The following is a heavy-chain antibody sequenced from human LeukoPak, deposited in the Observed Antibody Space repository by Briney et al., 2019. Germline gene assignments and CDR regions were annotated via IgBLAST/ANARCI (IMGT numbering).Heavy chain of an antibody. J-gene: IGHJ4*02. CDR3: ARGNWGYYGQSIFDY. Sequence: ASVKVSCKASGYTFTSYDINWVRQATGQGPEWMGWMNPNSGNTGSAQKFQGRLTMTRNTSTRTVYMELSGLRSEDTAVYYCARGNWGYYGQSIFDYWGQGTVVTVS. CDR2: MNPNSGNT. D-gene: IGHD1-26*01. V-gene: IGHV1-8*01. CDR1: GYTFTSYD.